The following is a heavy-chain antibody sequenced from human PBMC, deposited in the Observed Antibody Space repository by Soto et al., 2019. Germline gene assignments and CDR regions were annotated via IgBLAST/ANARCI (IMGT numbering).Heavy chain of an antibody. CDR2: ISGSGGSA. V-gene: IGHV3-23*01. Sequence: GGSLRLSCAASGFTFSSYAMSWVRQAPGKGLEWVSAISGSGGSAYYADSVKGRFTISRDNSKNTLYLQMNSLRAEDTAVYYCAKDAGLGRLLLCVSGEYFDYRGQGSLVTVSS. CDR1: GFTFSSYA. J-gene: IGHJ4*02. D-gene: IGHD3-22*01. CDR3: AKDAGLGRLLLCVSGEYFDY.